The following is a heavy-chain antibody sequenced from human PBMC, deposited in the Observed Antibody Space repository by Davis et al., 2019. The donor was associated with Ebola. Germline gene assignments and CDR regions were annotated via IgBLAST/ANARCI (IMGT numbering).Heavy chain of an antibody. CDR2: INHSGST. V-gene: IGHV4-34*01. CDR3: ARWFAGRIFGVVREYYFDY. CDR1: GGSISSHY. J-gene: IGHJ4*02. Sequence: PSETLSLTCTVSGGSISSHYWSWIRQPPGKGLEWIGEINHSGSTNYNPSLKSRVTISVDTSKNQFSLKLSSVTAADTAVYYCARWFAGRIFGVVREYYFDYWGQGTLVTVSS. D-gene: IGHD3-3*01.